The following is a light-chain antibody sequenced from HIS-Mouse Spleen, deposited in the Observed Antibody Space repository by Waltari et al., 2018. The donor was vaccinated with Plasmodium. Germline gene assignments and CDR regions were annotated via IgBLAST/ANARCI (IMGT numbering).Light chain of an antibody. V-gene: IGKV1-12*01. CDR3: QQANSFPWT. CDR1: QGISSL. Sequence: DIQMTQSPSYVSASLGDRVTITCRASQGISSLLAWYKQKPGKAPKLLSYAASSLQSVFPSSFSGSGSGTDFTLTISSLQPEDFATYYCQQANSFPWTFGQGTKVEIK. J-gene: IGKJ1*01. CDR2: AAS.